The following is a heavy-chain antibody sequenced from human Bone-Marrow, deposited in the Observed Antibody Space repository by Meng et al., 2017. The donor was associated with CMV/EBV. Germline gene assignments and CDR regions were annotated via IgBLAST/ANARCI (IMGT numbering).Heavy chain of an antibody. CDR1: GYPFNKHA. CDR3: AKDLFSPGGNSPYAS. Sequence: ASVKVSCKASGYPFNKHAINWVRQAPGQGPEWMGWINIWNGNTEFAQSLQGRLTLTTDISTSTAYMELRSLRSDDTAIYYCAKDLFSPGGNSPYASWGQGTLVTVSS. D-gene: IGHD2-2*01. CDR2: INIWNGNT. V-gene: IGHV1-18*01. J-gene: IGHJ1*01.